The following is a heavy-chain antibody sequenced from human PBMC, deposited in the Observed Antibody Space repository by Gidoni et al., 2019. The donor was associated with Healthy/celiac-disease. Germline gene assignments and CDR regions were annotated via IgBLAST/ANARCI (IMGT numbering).Heavy chain of an antibody. V-gene: IGHV4-59*01. CDR2: IYYSGST. D-gene: IGHD2-15*01. CDR3: ARAGTPDAFDI. Sequence: QVQLQESGPGLVKPSETLSLTCTVSGGSISSYYWSWIRQPPGKGLEWIGYIYYSGSTNYNPSLKSRVTISVDTSKNQFSLKLSSVTAADTAVYYCARAGTPDAFDIWGQGTMVTVSS. J-gene: IGHJ3*02. CDR1: GGSISSYY.